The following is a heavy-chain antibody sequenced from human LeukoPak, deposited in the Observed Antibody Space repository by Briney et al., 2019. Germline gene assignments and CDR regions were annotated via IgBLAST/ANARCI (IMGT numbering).Heavy chain of an antibody. Sequence: SETLSLTCTVSGGSSGSSNYFWGWIRQPPGKGLEWIETAHYSGSTYSNPSLKSRVTISIDTSKNQFSLQLSSVTAADTAVYYCARALYGRYFDYWGQGTLVTVSS. J-gene: IGHJ4*02. CDR2: AHYSGST. CDR1: GGSSGSSNYF. V-gene: IGHV4-39*07. D-gene: IGHD3-10*01. CDR3: ARALYGRYFDY.